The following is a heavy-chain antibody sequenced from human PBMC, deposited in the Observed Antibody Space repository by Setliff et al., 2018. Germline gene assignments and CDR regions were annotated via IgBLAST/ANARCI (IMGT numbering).Heavy chain of an antibody. D-gene: IGHD2-21*02. J-gene: IGHJ1*01. Sequence: PGGSLRLSCAASGFTFRGFAMHWVRQAPGKGLEWVAFIRHDESDIYYTNSVKGRFTVSRDNSKNTLYLQMNILRPEDTALYYCVRDSSADYYDNAYFKYWGQGALVTVSS. CDR1: GFTFRGFA. CDR2: IRHDESDI. V-gene: IGHV3-30*02. CDR3: VRDSSADYYDNAYFKY.